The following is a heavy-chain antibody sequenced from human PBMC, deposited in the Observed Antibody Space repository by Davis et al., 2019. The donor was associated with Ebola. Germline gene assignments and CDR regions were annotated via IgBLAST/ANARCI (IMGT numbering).Heavy chain of an antibody. CDR1: GFTFSSYA. Sequence: GESLKISCAASGFTFSSYAMHWVRQAPGKGLEWVAVISYDGSNKYYADSVKGRFTISRDNSKNTLYLQMNSLRAEDTAVYYCAKKKGSSGWYEVDNWGQGTLVTVSS. CDR3: AKKKGSSGWYEVDN. J-gene: IGHJ4*02. D-gene: IGHD6-19*01. CDR2: ISYDGSNK. V-gene: IGHV3-30-3*02.